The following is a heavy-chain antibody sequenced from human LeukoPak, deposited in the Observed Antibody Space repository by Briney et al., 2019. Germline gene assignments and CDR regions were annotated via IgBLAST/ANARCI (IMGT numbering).Heavy chain of an antibody. CDR1: GFTFSGYG. V-gene: IGHV3-30*18. CDR2: ISYDGSNK. CDR3: AKDSSSWYDSVYFDY. Sequence: RSLRLSCAAYGFTFSGYGLHWVRQAPGKGLEWVAVISYDGSNKYYAASVKRRFTISRDNTKNALSLQMNSLLAEDTAVYYCAKDSSSWYDSVYFDYWGQGTLVTVSS. D-gene: IGHD6-13*01. J-gene: IGHJ4*02.